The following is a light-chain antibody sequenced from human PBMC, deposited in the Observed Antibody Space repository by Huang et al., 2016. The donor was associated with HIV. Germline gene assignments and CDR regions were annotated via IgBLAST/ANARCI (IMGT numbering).Light chain of an antibody. CDR1: QTVLSSLNKKNY. CDR2: WAT. V-gene: IGKV4-1*01. CDR3: LQYYSVPQT. Sequence: DIVMTQSPDSLAVSPGERATINCNSSQTVLSSLNKKNYFAWFHQKPGRPPKLLIYWATTRESGVPDRFSGSGSGTDFTLTINNLQAEDGAVYFCLQYYSVPQTFGHGTKVEIK. J-gene: IGKJ1*01.